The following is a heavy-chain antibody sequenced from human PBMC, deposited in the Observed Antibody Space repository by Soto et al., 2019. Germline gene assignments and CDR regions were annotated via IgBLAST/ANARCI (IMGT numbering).Heavy chain of an antibody. CDR1: GFTFSDFE. V-gene: IGHV3-30-3*01. CDR3: ARRTGTAPRFDY. Sequence: QVQLVESGGGVVQPGRSLRLSCSASGFTFSDFEMYWVRQAPGKGLDWVSFISYDGSNQYYAGSVKGRFTVSRDNSKKTLFLLKNSLRPEDTAVYFCARRTGTAPRFDYWGQGTLVTVSS. CDR2: ISYDGSNQ. J-gene: IGHJ4*02. D-gene: IGHD1-7*01.